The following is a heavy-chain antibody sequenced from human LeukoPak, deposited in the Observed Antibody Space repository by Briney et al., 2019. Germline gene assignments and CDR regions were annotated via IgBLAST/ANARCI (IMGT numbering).Heavy chain of an antibody. CDR2: ISSSSSYI. D-gene: IGHD4-23*01. CDR3: ARDGGYGGNSPSFDI. V-gene: IGHV3-21*01. J-gene: IGHJ3*02. Sequence: PGGSLRLSCAASGFTFSSYSMNWVRQAPGKGLEWVSSISSSSSYIYYADSVKGRFTISRDNAKNSLYLQMNSLRAEDTAVYYCARDGGYGGNSPSFDIWGQGTMVTVSS. CDR1: GFTFSSYS.